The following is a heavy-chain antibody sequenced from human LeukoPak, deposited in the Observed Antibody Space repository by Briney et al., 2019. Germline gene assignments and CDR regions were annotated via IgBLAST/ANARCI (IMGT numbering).Heavy chain of an antibody. D-gene: IGHD3-10*01. CDR3: ARWGRGVNGFDH. CDR2: IIPILGIA. Sequence: GASVKVSCKASGGTFISYAISWVRQAPGQGLEWMGRIIPILGIANYAQKFQGRVTMTRDTSISTAYMELSRLRSDDTAVYYCARWGRGVNGFDHWGQGTLVTVSS. J-gene: IGHJ5*02. CDR1: GGTFISYA. V-gene: IGHV1-69*04.